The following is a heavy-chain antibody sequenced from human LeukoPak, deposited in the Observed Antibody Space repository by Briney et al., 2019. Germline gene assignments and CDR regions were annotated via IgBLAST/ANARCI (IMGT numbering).Heavy chain of an antibody. CDR1: GFTVSSNY. CDR3: ARDRGGDVYRGNTASEI. V-gene: IGHV3-66*01. D-gene: IGHD5-24*01. J-gene: IGHJ3*02. CDR2: IYSGGST. Sequence: GGSLRLSCAASGFTVSSNYMSWVRQAPGKGLEWVSVIYSGGSTYYADSVKGRFTISRDNSKNTLYLQMNSLTAEDTAVYYCARDRGGDVYRGNTASEIWGQGTMVTVSS.